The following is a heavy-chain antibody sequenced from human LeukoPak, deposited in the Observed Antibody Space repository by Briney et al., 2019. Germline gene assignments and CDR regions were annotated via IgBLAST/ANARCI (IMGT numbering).Heavy chain of an antibody. V-gene: IGHV3-21*01. CDR3: AARDSYGSGSYPIDY. J-gene: IGHJ4*02. D-gene: IGHD3-10*01. Sequence: PGGSLRLSCAASGFTFSSYSMNWVRQAPGKGLEWVSSISTRSSYIYYADSVKGRFTISRDNARNSLSLQMNRLRAEDTAVYYCAARDSYGSGSYPIDYWGQGTLVTVSS. CDR2: ISTRSSYI. CDR1: GFTFSSYS.